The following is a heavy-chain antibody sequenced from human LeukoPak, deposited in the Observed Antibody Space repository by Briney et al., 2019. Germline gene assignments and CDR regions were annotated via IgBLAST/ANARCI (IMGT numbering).Heavy chain of an antibody. CDR1: GFTFSSYA. D-gene: IGHD2-15*01. CDR3: AKDGRYCSGGSPCWVYYYGMDV. V-gene: IGHV3-23*01. J-gene: IGHJ6*02. Sequence: PGGSLRLSCAASGFTFSSYAMSWVRQPPGKGLEWVAAISGSGGSTYYPDSVKGRFTISRDNSKNTLYLQMNSLRAEDTAVYYCAKDGRYCSGGSPCWVYYYGMDVWGQGTTVTVSS. CDR2: ISGSGGST.